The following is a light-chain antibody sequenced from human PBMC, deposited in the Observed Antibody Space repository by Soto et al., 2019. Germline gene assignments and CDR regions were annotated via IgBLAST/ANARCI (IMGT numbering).Light chain of an antibody. CDR3: QQYYSTPLT. V-gene: IGKV4-1*01. CDR1: QSVLYSSNNKNY. CDR2: WAS. Sequence: DIVMTPSPDSLAVSLGERATINCKSSQSVLYSSNNKNYLAWYQQKPGQPPKLLIYWASTRESGVPDRFSGSGSGTDFTLTISSLQAEEVAVYYCQQYYSTPLTFGGGTKVEIK. J-gene: IGKJ4*01.